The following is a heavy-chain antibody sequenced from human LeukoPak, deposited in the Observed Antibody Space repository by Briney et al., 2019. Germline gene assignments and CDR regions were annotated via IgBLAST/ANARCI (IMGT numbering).Heavy chain of an antibody. CDR2: INSDGSST. Sequence: GGSLRLSCAASGFTFISYGMSWVRQAPGKGLEWVSRINSDGSSTTYADSVKGRFTISRDNAKNTLYLQMNSLRADDTAVYYCTRAGHNWEHDYWGQGTLVTVSS. J-gene: IGHJ4*02. CDR3: TRAGHNWEHDY. V-gene: IGHV3-74*01. CDR1: GFTFISYG. D-gene: IGHD5-24*01.